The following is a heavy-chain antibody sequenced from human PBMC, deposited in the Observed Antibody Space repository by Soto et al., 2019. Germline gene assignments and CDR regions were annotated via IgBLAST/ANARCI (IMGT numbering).Heavy chain of an antibody. J-gene: IGHJ6*03. Sequence: QVQLQQWGAGLLKPSETLSLTCAVYGGSFSGYYWSWIRQPPGKGLEWIGEINHSGTTNYNPSLKSRVTIAVDTSKNQFSRKLSSVTAADTAVYYCARGLLNHWRPYDYSTRLYYYYYMDVWGKGTTVTVSS. CDR1: GGSFSGYY. CDR3: ARGLLNHWRPYDYSTRLYYYYYMDV. CDR2: INHSGTT. V-gene: IGHV4-34*01. D-gene: IGHD4-4*01.